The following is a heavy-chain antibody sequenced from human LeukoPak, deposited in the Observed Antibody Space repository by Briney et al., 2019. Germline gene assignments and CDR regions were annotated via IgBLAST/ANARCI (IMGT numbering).Heavy chain of an antibody. J-gene: IGHJ5*02. CDR1: GFTFSSYW. CDR3: ARYSSFLGFDP. D-gene: IGHD6-6*01. V-gene: IGHV3-74*01. Sequence: GGPLRLSCAASGFTFSSYWMHWVRQAPGKGLVWVSRINSDGSSTSYADSVKGRFTISRDNAKNTLYLQMNSLGAEDTAVYYCARYSSFLGFDPWGQGTLVTVSS. CDR2: INSDGSST.